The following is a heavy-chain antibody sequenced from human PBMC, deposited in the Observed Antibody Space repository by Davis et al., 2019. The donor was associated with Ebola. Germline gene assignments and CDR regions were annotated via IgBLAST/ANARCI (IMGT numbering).Heavy chain of an antibody. J-gene: IGHJ5*02. D-gene: IGHD2-8*02. CDR2: INPNNGDT. V-gene: IGHV1-2*02. Sequence: ASVKVSCQASVYSFTDYYMHWVRQAPGQGLEWMGWINPNNGDTMYAQKFQDRVTMTRDTSTSTAYMELNRLASDDTAVYYCTRDEYSEFTGRHPFNWFDPWGQGTLVTVSS. CDR3: TRDEYSEFTGRHPFNWFDP. CDR1: VYSFTDYY.